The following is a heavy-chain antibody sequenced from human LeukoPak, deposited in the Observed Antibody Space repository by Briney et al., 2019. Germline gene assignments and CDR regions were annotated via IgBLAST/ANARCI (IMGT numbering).Heavy chain of an antibody. V-gene: IGHV3-64D*06. CDR1: GFILRSHA. Sequence: GGSLRLSCSASGFILRSHAMHWVRQAPGKGLEYVPRISDNGGSTYYADSVKGRFTISRDNSKNTLYLQMSSLRAVDTAVYYCVKDNEAGGSPFDRWGQGTLVTVSS. CDR2: ISDNGGST. J-gene: IGHJ4*02. CDR3: VKDNEAGGSPFDR. D-gene: IGHD1-1*01.